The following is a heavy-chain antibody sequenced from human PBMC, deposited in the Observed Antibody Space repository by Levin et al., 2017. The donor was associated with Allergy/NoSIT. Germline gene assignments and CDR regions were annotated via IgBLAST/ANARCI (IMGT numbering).Heavy chain of an antibody. CDR1: GYSFTSYW. V-gene: IGHV5-51*01. CDR2: IYPGDSDT. CDR3: AAGGSCYSGWCYYGMDV. D-gene: IGHD2-15*01. J-gene: IGHJ6*02. Sequence: GASVKVSCKGSGYSFTSYWIGWVRQMPGKGLEWMGIIYPGDSDTRYSPSFQGQVTISADKSISTAYLQWSSLKASDTAMYYCAAGGSCYSGWCYYGMDVWGQGTTVTVSS.